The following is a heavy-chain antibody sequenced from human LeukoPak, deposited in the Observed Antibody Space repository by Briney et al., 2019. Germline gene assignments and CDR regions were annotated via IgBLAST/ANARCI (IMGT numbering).Heavy chain of an antibody. CDR3: ASGNPTVTTGYIDY. CDR1: GGSISSGGYY. D-gene: IGHD4-17*01. Sequence: SQTLSLTCTVSGGSISSGGYYWSWIRQHPGKGLEWIGYIYYSGSTYYNPSLKSRVTISVDTSKNQFSLKLSSVTAADTAVYYCASGNPTVTTGYIDYWGQGTLVTVSS. V-gene: IGHV4-31*03. CDR2: IYYSGST. J-gene: IGHJ4*02.